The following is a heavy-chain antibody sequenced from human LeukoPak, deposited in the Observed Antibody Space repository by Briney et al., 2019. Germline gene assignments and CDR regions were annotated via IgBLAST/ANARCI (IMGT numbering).Heavy chain of an antibody. Sequence: SETLSLTCTVSGGSISSSSYYWGWIRQPPGKGLEWNGYIYYSGSTNYNPSLKSRVTISIDPSKNQFSLKLSSVTAADTAIYYCVKDNGRWFDPWGQGTLVIVSS. V-gene: IGHV4-61*01. D-gene: IGHD1-26*01. CDR2: IYYSGST. J-gene: IGHJ5*02. CDR1: GGSISSSSYY. CDR3: VKDNGRWFDP.